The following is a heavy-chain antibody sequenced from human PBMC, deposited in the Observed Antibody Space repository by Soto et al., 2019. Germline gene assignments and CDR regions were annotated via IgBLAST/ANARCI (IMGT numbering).Heavy chain of an antibody. V-gene: IGHV4-4*02. CDR3: ARSSGVSATNWFDA. CDR2: VYYSGSA. CDR1: GGSISSINW. D-gene: IGHD3-10*01. J-gene: IGHJ5*02. Sequence: PSETLSLTCGVSGGSISSINWWSWVRQTPGKGLEWIGEVYYSGSANCNPSLTSRVTMSIDKSKNQFFLNLTSLTAADTAVYYCARSSGVSATNWFDAWGRGALVTV.